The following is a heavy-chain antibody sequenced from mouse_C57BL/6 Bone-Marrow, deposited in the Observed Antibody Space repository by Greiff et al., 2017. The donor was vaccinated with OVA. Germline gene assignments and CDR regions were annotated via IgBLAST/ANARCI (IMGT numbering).Heavy chain of an antibody. CDR3: AKAIYYDYDDVFAY. CDR1: GFSFTSYG. Sequence: QVQLKESGPGLVQPSQSLSITCTVSGFSFTSYGGGGVREVPGQGGWWLALIWVVGSTDYNAAYMSRLSITKDNSKSQVFFKMNSLHADDTAIYCGAKAIYYDYDDVFAYWGQGTLVTVSA. CDR2: IWVVGST. J-gene: IGHJ3*01. D-gene: IGHD2-4*01. V-gene: IGHV2-5*01.